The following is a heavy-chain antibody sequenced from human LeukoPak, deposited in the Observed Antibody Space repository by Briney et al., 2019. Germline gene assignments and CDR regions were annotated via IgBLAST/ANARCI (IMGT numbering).Heavy chain of an antibody. CDR2: ISSNGGST. Sequence: GGSLRLSCSGSGFTLSSYAMYWVRQAPGKGLEHVSGISSNGGSTFYADSVKGRFTISRDNSKNTLFLQLNSLRAEDTAVYYCVSGIATTPFDYWGQGTLVTVSS. CDR1: GFTLSSYA. D-gene: IGHD2-15*01. CDR3: VSGIATTPFDY. V-gene: IGHV3-64D*09. J-gene: IGHJ4*02.